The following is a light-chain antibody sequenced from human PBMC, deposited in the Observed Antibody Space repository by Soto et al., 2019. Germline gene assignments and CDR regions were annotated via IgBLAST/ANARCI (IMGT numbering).Light chain of an antibody. CDR2: EVN. CDR1: SSDVGGYNY. Sequence: QSALTQPASVSGSPGQSITISCTGTSSDVGGYNYVSWYQQHPGKVPKLIIYEVNNRPSGVSNRFSGSKSGNTASLTISGLQAEDEADYYCSSSTSSSTQVLGGGTQLTVL. J-gene: IGLJ3*02. V-gene: IGLV2-14*01. CDR3: SSSTSSSTQV.